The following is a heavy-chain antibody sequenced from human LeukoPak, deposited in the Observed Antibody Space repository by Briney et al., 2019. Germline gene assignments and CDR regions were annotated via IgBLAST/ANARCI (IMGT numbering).Heavy chain of an antibody. CDR3: ARDPYYYDSSGYSP. CDR1: GFTFSSYW. D-gene: IGHD3-22*01. Sequence: PGGSPRLSCAASGFTFSSYWMSWVRQAPGKGLEWVANIKQDGSEKYYVDSVKGRFTISRDNAKNSLYLQMNSLRAEDTAVYYCARDPYYYDSSGYSPWGQGTLVTVSS. V-gene: IGHV3-7*03. CDR2: IKQDGSEK. J-gene: IGHJ4*02.